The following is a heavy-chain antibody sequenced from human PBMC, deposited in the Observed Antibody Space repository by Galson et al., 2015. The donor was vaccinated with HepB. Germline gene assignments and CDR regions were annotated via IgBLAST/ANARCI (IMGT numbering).Heavy chain of an antibody. CDR2: ISGSGGST. D-gene: IGHD3-10*01. CDR3: AKSRIGGYGSGSYYNVGYFDY. CDR1: GFTFSSYA. J-gene: IGHJ4*02. V-gene: IGHV3-23*01. Sequence: SLRLSCAASGFTFSSYAMSWVRQAPGKGLEWVSAISGSGGSTYYADSVKGRFTISRDNSKNTLYLQMNSLRAEDTAVYYCAKSRIGGYGSGSYYNVGYFDYWGQGTLVTVSS.